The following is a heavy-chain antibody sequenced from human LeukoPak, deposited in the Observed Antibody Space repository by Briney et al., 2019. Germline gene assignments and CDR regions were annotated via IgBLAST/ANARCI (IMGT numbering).Heavy chain of an antibody. CDR3: ARGEPENYYYYYGMDV. V-gene: IGHV3-30-3*01. CDR1: GFTFSSYA. D-gene: IGHD1-14*01. J-gene: IGHJ6*02. Sequence: GGSLRLSCAASGFTFSSYAMHWVRQAPGKGLEWVAVISYDGSNKYYADSVKGRFTISRDNSKNTLYLQMNSLRAEDTAVYYCARGEPENYYYYYGMDVWGQGTTVTVSS. CDR2: ISYDGSNK.